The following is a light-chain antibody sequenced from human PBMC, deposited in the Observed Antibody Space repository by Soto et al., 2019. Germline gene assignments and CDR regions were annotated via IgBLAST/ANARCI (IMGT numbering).Light chain of an antibody. V-gene: IGLV2-8*01. J-gene: IGLJ2*01. CDR2: DVA. Sequence: QSALTQPPSASGSPGQSVTISCTGTLSDVDGCNCVSWYQQHPGKAPKLMIYDVAKRPSGVPDLFSGSRSGTTASLTVSGLQAEDDANYYCTSYAGNNVIFGGGTKLTVL. CDR1: LSDVDGCNC. CDR3: TSYAGNNVI.